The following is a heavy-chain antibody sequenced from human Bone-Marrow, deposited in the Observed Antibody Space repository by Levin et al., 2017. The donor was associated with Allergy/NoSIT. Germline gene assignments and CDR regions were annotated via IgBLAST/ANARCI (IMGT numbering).Heavy chain of an antibody. V-gene: IGHV3-74*01. CDR1: GFTFSSYW. CDR3: ATTAMVRGVTGYYYGMDG. D-gene: IGHD3-10*01. Sequence: QSGGSLRLSCAASGFTFSSYWMHWVRQAPGKGLVWVSRINSDGSSTSYADSVKGRFTISRDNAKNTLYLQMNSLRAEDTAVYYCATTAMVRGVTGYYYGMDGWGQGTTVTVSS. J-gene: IGHJ6*02. CDR2: INSDGSST.